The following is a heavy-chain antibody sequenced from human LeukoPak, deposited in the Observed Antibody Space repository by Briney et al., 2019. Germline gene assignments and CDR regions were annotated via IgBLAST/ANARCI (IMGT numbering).Heavy chain of an antibody. CDR3: ARAAVGFYVWGSYRYTYYFDY. CDR2: INHSGST. V-gene: IGHV4-34*01. D-gene: IGHD3-16*02. CDR1: GGSFSGYY. J-gene: IGHJ4*02. Sequence: SETLSLTCAVYGGSFSGYYWSWIRQPPGKGLEWIGEINHSGSTNYNPSLKSRVTISVDTSKNQLSLKLRSVTAADTAVYYCARAAVGFYVWGSYRYTYYFDYWGQGTLVTVSS.